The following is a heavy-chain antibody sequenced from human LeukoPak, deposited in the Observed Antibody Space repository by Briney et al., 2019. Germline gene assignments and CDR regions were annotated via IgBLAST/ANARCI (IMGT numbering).Heavy chain of an antibody. CDR1: GYSFTSYW. D-gene: IGHD6-19*01. CDR3: ARPSSGWDDAFDT. CDR2: IYPGDSDT. V-gene: IGHV5-51*01. J-gene: IGHJ3*02. Sequence: GESLKISRKGSGYSFTSYWIGWVRQMPGKGLEWMGIIYPGDSDTRYSPSFQGQVTISADKSISTAYLQWSSLKASDTAMYYCARPSSGWDDAFDTWGQGTMVTVSS.